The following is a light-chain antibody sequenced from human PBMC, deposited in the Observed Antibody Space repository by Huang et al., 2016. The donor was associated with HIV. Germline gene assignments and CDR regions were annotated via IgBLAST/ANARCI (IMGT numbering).Light chain of an antibody. J-gene: IGKJ4*01. CDR2: GAS. Sequence: EIVMTQSPATLSVSPGERATLSCRASQSVSGKLAWYQQKPGQAPRLLIYGASTRVPGIPDRFSGSGSGTECTLTISSLQSEDFAVYYCQQYDRWPPLTFGGGTKVDIK. CDR1: QSVSGK. V-gene: IGKV3-15*01. CDR3: QQYDRWPPLT.